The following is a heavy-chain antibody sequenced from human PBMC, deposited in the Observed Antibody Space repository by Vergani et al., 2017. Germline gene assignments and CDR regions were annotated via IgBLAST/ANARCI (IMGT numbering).Heavy chain of an antibody. CDR1: GGSISSGGYY. CDR3: ARESRAHDYGNYYYYYGMDV. Sequence: QVQLQESGPGLVKPSQTLSLTCTVSGGSISSGGYYWIWIRQHPGKGLEWIGYIYCSGSTYYNPSLKSRVTISVDTSKNQFSLKLSSVTAADTAVYYCARESRAHDYGNYYYYYGMDVWGQGTTVTVSS. V-gene: IGHV4-31*03. CDR2: IYCSGST. J-gene: IGHJ6*02. D-gene: IGHD4-17*01.